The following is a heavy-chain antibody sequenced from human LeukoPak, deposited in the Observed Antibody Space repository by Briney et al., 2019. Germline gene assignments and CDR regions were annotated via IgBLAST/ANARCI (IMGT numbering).Heavy chain of an antibody. V-gene: IGHV3-30*02. J-gene: IGHJ5*02. CDR1: GFTFSSYG. Sequence: GGSLRLSCAASGFTFSSYGMHWVRQAPGKGLEWVAFIRYDGSNKYYADSVKGRFTISRDNSKNTLYLQMNSLRAEDTAVYYCAKELRFGELLLRSFEPWGQGTLVTVSS. CDR2: IRYDGSNK. CDR3: AKELRFGELLLRSFEP. D-gene: IGHD3-10*01.